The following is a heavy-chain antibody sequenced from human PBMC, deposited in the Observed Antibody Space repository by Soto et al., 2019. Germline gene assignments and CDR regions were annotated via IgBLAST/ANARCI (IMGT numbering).Heavy chain of an antibody. CDR3: ARGDCSGTSCYAFDY. CDR1: GFAFSGYG. CDR2: IWDDGSKK. Sequence: QVQLVESGGGVVQPGRSLRLSCAASGFAFSGYGMHWVRQAPGKGLEWVTVIWDDGSKKYYADSVKGRFTISRDNSKNTQYLQMNSLRVEDTAVYFCARGDCSGTSCYAFDYWGQGTLVTVSS. V-gene: IGHV3-33*01. J-gene: IGHJ4*02. D-gene: IGHD2-2*01.